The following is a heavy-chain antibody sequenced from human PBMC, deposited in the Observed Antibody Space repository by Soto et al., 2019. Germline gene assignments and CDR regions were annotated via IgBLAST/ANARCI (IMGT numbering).Heavy chain of an antibody. D-gene: IGHD5-12*01. V-gene: IGHV3-30-3*01. CDR2: ISFDGNNQ. J-gene: IGHJ6*02. Sequence: QEQLVQSGGGVVKPGRSLRLPCEASGFTFSRNAMPWVGKAPGKGLEWVAVISFDGNNQYYPDSVKGRFTISRDNSKNTLDLQMNSLRREDTAVYYCARDREYSGFYYGMDVWGQGTTVTVSS. CDR3: ARDREYSGFYYGMDV. CDR1: GFTFSRNA.